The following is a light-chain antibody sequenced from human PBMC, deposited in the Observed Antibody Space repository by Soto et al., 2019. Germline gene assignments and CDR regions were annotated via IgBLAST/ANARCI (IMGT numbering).Light chain of an antibody. CDR3: QQYNDWPLFT. CDR1: QSVSSY. V-gene: IGKV3-15*01. Sequence: EIVMTQSPATLSVSPGETATLSCRASQSVSSYLAWYQQKPGQAPRLLIYGASTRATGIPARFSGSGSGTEITLTISGLQSEDFAVHSCQQYNDWPLFTFGQGTRLEIK. CDR2: GAS. J-gene: IGKJ5*01.